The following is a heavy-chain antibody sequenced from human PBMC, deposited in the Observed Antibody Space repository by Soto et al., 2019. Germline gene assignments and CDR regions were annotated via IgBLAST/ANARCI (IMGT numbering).Heavy chain of an antibody. Sequence: ASVKVSCKASGYTFTSYAMHWVRQAPGQRLEWMGWINAGNGNTKYSQKFQGRVTITRDTSASTAYMELSSLRSEDTAVYYCARGPGGREGTGDCCGQGTLLTVAS. J-gene: IGHJ4*02. CDR3: ARGPGGREGTGDC. V-gene: IGHV1-3*01. CDR2: INAGNGNT. D-gene: IGHD2-15*01. CDR1: GYTFTSYA.